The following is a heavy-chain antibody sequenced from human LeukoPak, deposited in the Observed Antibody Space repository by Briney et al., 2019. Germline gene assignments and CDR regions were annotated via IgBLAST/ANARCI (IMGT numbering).Heavy chain of an antibody. CDR2: IRDTGAP. CDR1: EFLISNYY. J-gene: IGHJ5*02. Sequence: GGSLRLSCAASEFLISNYYMSWVRQAPGKGVEWVSLIRDTGAPFYIASAKGRFTISRDDSKNTVYLQMKRLRVEDTAVYFCARDRAATLHWVEYDTWGQGTLVTVSS. V-gene: IGHV3-66*03. D-gene: IGHD4-11*01. CDR3: ARDRAATLHWVEYDT.